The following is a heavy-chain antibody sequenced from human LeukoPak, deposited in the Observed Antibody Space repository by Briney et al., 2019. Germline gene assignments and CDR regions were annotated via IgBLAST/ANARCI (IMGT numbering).Heavy chain of an antibody. J-gene: IGHJ6*02. CDR3: ARDDYGMDV. CDR2: IYHSGST. Sequence: SQTLSLTYAVSGGSISSGGYSWSWIRQPPGRGLEWIGYIYHSGSTYYNPSLKSRVTISVDRSKNQFSLKLSSVTAADTAVYYCARDDYGMDVWGQGTTVTVSS. V-gene: IGHV4-30-2*01. CDR1: GGSISSGGYS.